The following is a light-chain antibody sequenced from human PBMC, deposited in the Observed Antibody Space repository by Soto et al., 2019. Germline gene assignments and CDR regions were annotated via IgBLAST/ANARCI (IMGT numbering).Light chain of an antibody. CDR3: GTWDNSLSAGV. CDR2: DNN. Sequence: QSVLTQPPSVSAAPGQTVTISCSGSGSNIGNNYVSWYQQLPATAPKLLIYDNNKRPSGIPDRFSGSKSGTSATLDITGLQTGDEADYYCGTWDNSLSAGVFGTGTKVTVL. CDR1: GSNIGNNY. V-gene: IGLV1-51*01. J-gene: IGLJ1*01.